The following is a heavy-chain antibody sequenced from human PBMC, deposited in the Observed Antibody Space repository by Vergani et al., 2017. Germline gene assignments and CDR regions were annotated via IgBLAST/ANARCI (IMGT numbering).Heavy chain of an antibody. D-gene: IGHD2-2*01. V-gene: IGHV3-21*01. Sequence: EVQLVESGGGLVKPGGSLRLSCAASGFTFSSYSMNWVRQGPGKGLEWVSSISSSSSYIYYADAVKGRFTISRDNAKNSLYLQMNSLRAEDTAVYYCASGVVPAAIGWFDPWGQGTLVTVSS. CDR1: GFTFSSYS. CDR2: ISSSSSYI. J-gene: IGHJ5*02. CDR3: ASGVVPAAIGWFDP.